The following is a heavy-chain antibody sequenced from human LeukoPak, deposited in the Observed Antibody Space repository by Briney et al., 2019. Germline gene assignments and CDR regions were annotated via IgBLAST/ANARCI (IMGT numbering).Heavy chain of an antibody. CDR1: GFTFSRYD. D-gene: IGHD1-26*01. J-gene: IGHJ6*03. CDR3: AKPFIVGATGYYYYYMDV. CDR2: ISGSGGTT. Sequence: PGGSLRLSCAASGFTFSRYDMSWVRQAPGKGLEWVSAISGSGGTTHYADSVKGRFTISRDNSKNTLYLQMNSLRVEDTAVYYCAKPFIVGATGYYYYYMDVWGKGTTVTV. V-gene: IGHV3-23*01.